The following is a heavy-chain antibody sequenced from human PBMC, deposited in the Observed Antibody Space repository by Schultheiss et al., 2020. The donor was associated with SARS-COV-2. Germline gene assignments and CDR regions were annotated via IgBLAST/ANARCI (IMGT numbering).Heavy chain of an antibody. CDR1: GFTFSNYN. CDR2: ISSRSSTI. D-gene: IGHD1-14*01. CDR3: ARDRGDNHGLFDY. J-gene: IGHJ4*02. Sequence: GGSLRLSCTASGFTFSNYNMNWVRQAPGKGLQWVSYISSRSSTIYYADSVKGRFTISRDNAKNSLYLEMNSLRDEDTAVYYCARDRGDNHGLFDYWGQGSLVTVSS. V-gene: IGHV3-48*02.